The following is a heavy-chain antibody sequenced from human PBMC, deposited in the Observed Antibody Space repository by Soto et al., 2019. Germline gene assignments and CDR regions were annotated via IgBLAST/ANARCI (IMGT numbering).Heavy chain of an antibody. CDR1: GFTFSSYW. D-gene: IGHD6-6*01. CDR2: IDGAGRST. V-gene: IGHV3-74*01. J-gene: IGHJ4*02. Sequence: EVQLVESGGGLVQPGGSLRLSCAASGFTFSSYWMHWVRHPPGKGLVWVSRIDGAGRSTNYADSVKGRFTISRDNAKNTLDLQMNSLRAEDTAVYYCARVGSTSWYWGQGTLVTVSS. CDR3: ARVGSTSWY.